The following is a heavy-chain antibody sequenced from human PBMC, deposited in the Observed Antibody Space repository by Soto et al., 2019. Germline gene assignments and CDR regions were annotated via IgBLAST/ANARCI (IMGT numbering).Heavy chain of an antibody. CDR3: ARDYYDSSGYSPYYYYGMDV. V-gene: IGHV3-7*01. CDR2: IKQDGSEK. J-gene: IGHJ6*02. Sequence: GGSLRLSCAASGFTFSSYWMSWVRQAPGKGLEWVANIKQDGSEKYYVDSVKGRFTISRDNAKNSLYLQMNSLRAEDTAVYYCARDYYDSSGYSPYYYYGMDVWGQGTTVTVSS. CDR1: GFTFSSYW. D-gene: IGHD3-22*01.